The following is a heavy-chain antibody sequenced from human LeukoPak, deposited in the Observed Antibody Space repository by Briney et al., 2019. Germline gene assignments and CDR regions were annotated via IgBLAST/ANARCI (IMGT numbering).Heavy chain of an antibody. CDR3: ARDHRGSGSFSYYYYYGMDV. J-gene: IGHJ6*02. CDR1: GYTFTGYY. D-gene: IGHD3-10*01. CDR2: INPNSGGT. Sequence: GASVKVSCKASGYTFTGYYMHWVRQAPGQGLEWMGWINPNSGGTNYAQKFQGWVTMTRDTSISTAYMELSRLRSDDTAVYYCARDHRGSGSFSYYYYYGMDVWGQGTTVTVSS. V-gene: IGHV1-2*04.